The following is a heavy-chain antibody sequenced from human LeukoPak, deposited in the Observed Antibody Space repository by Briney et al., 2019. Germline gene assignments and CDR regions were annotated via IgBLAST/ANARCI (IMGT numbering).Heavy chain of an antibody. CDR1: GGSISSYY. J-gene: IGHJ5*02. V-gene: IGHV4-59*12. D-gene: IGHD3-10*01. CDR3: ARAPSGAGINWFDP. CDR2: IYYSGST. Sequence: SETLSLTCTVSGGSISSYYWSWIRQPPGKGLEWIGYIYYSGSTNYNPSLKSRVTISVDTSKNQFSLKLSSVTAANTAVYYCARAPSGAGINWFDPWGQGTLVTVSS.